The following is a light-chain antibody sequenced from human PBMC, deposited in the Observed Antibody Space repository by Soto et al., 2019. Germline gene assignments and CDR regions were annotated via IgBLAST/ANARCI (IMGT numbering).Light chain of an antibody. V-gene: IGKV4-1*01. CDR1: QSILYKTNNKNY. J-gene: IGKJ5*01. Sequence: DIVMTQSPDSLAVSLGERATINCKSSQSILYKTNNKNYLAWYQQKPGQPPKLLIYWASTRESGVPDRFSGSGSGTDFPLTINSLQAEDVAVYYCQQYYITPPITFGQGTRLEIK. CDR3: QQYYITPPIT. CDR2: WAS.